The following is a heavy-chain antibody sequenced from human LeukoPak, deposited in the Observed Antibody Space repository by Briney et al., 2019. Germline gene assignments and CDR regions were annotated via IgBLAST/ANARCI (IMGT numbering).Heavy chain of an antibody. CDR3: ARAAYNSSTDD. CDR1: GFSFSSYS. D-gene: IGHD6-13*01. CDR2: ISSTSSDI. J-gene: IGHJ4*02. Sequence: GGSLRLSCAASGFSFSSYSVSWVRQAPGKGLEWVSYISSTSSDIYYADSAKGPFTMSRDNTKSSLDLQKNSLRDEDTAVYFCARAAYNSSTDDWGQGTLVTVSS. V-gene: IGHV3-48*02.